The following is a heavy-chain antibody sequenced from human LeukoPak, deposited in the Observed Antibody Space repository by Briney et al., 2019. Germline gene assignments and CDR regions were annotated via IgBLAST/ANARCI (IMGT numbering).Heavy chain of an antibody. J-gene: IGHJ4*02. D-gene: IGHD3-10*01. CDR2: IYSGGST. V-gene: IGHV3-66*04. Sequence: GGSLRLSCAASGFAVSSNYMSWVRQAPGKGLEWVSVIYSGGSTYYADSVKGRFTISRDNSKNTLYLQMNSLRAEDTAVYYCARHYGSARAIDYWGQGTLVTVSS. CDR3: ARHYGSARAIDY. CDR1: GFAVSSNY.